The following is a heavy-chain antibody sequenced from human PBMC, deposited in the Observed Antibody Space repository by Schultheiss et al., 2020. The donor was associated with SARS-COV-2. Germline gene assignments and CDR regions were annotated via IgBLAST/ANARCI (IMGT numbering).Heavy chain of an antibody. CDR3: ARIGGSGSYFDY. CDR1: GFSLSNARMG. D-gene: IGHD3-10*01. Sequence: SGPTLVKPTETLTLTCTVSGFSLSNARMGVSWIRQPPGKALEWLARIDWDDDKFYSTSLKTRLTISKDTSKNQVVLTMTNMDPVDTATYYCARIGGSGSYFDYWGQGTLVTVSS. V-gene: IGHV2-70*04. J-gene: IGHJ4*02. CDR2: IDWDDDK.